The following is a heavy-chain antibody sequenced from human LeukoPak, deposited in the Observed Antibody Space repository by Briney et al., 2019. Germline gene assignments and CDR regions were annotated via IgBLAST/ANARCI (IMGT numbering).Heavy chain of an antibody. CDR1: GYTFTSYG. Sequence: SVKVSCKASGYTFTSYGISWVRQAPGQGLEWMGWISGYNGNTKYVQKFQGRVTMTTDTSTSTAYMELRSLRSDDTAVYYCARDGRHRYYYDRSGNYGSWFDPWGQGTLVTVSS. CDR2: ISGYNGNT. V-gene: IGHV1-18*01. CDR3: ARDGRHRYYYDRSGNYGSWFDP. D-gene: IGHD3-22*01. J-gene: IGHJ5*02.